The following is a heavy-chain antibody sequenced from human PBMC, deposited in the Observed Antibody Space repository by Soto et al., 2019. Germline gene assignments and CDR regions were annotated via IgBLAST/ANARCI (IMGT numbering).Heavy chain of an antibody. J-gene: IGHJ6*02. CDR3: AKYDFWSGDPAYYGMDV. CDR2: IIPIFGTA. D-gene: IGHD3-3*01. V-gene: IGHV1-69*01. Sequence: QVQLVQSGAEVKKPGSSVKVSCKASGGTFSSYAISWVRQAPGQGLEWMGGIIPIFGTANYAQKFQGRVTITADESTSTAYMELSSLRSEDTAVYYFAKYDFWSGDPAYYGMDVWGQGTTVTVSS. CDR1: GGTFSSYA.